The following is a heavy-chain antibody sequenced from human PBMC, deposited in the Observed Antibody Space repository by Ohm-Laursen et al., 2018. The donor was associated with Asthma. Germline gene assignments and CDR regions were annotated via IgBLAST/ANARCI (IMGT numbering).Heavy chain of an antibody. CDR1: GGSISSGTYW. CDR3: ARHSAGPNY. V-gene: IGHV4-39*01. Sequence: TLSLTCTVSGGSISSGTYWWGWIRQPPGMGLEWMGSSSYSGSTYYSPPLRSRLTISEDTSKNQFSQKLTSVTAADTAVYYCARHSAGPNYWGLGALVTVSS. CDR2: SSYSGST. D-gene: IGHD6-13*01. J-gene: IGHJ4*02.